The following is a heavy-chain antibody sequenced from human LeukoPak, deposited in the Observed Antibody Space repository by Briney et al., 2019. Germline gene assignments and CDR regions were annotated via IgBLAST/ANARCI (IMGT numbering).Heavy chain of an antibody. CDR1: GFTFSSYS. CDR3: ARDVPTQQQPSMMDV. Sequence: PGGSLRLSCAASGFTFSSYSMNWVRQAPGKGLEWVSSISSSSSYIYYADSVKGRFTISRDNAKNSLYLQMNSLRAEDTAVYYCARDVPTQQQPSMMDVWGKGTTVTVSS. CDR2: ISSSSSYI. D-gene: IGHD6-13*01. J-gene: IGHJ6*04. V-gene: IGHV3-21*01.